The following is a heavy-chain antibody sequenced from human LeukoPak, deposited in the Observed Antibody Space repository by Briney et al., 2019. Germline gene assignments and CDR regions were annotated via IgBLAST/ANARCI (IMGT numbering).Heavy chain of an antibody. D-gene: IGHD6-6*01. CDR3: ARVPGAARYNWFDP. CDR1: GGTFSSYA. J-gene: IGHJ5*02. Sequence: ASVKVSCKASGGTFSSYAISWVRQAPGQGLEWMGRIIPILGIANYAQKFQGRVTITADKSTSTAYMELSSLRSEDTAVYYCARVPGAARYNWFDPWGQGTLVTVSS. CDR2: IIPILGIA. V-gene: IGHV1-69*04.